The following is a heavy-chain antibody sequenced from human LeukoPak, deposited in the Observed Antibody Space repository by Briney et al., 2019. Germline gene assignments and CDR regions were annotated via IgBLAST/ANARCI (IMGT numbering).Heavy chain of an antibody. J-gene: IGHJ3*02. V-gene: IGHV1-8*02. CDR3: ASMYSGSYYAFDI. CDR2: MNPNSGNT. CDR1: GYTFTSYG. D-gene: IGHD1-26*01. Sequence: ASVKVSCKASGYTFTSYGINWVRQATGQGLEWMGWMNPNSGNTGYAQKFQGRVTMTRNTSISTAYMELSSLRSEDTAVYYCASMYSGSYYAFDIWGQGTMVTVSS.